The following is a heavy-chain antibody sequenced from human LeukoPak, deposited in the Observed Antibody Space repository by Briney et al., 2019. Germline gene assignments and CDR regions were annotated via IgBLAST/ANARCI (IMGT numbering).Heavy chain of an antibody. CDR1: GGSISSYY. Sequence: SETLSLTCTVSGGSISSYYWSWIRQPPGKGLEWIGYIYYSGSTNYNPSLKSRVTISVDTSKNQFSLKLGSVTAADTAVYYCARHAFYSNYRNDAFDIWGQGTMVTVSS. CDR2: IYYSGST. J-gene: IGHJ3*02. D-gene: IGHD4-11*01. CDR3: ARHAFYSNYRNDAFDI. V-gene: IGHV4-59*08.